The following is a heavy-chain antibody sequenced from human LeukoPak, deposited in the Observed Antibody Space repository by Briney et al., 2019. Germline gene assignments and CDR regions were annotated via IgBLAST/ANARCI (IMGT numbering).Heavy chain of an antibody. Sequence: GGSLRLSCAASGFTFSSYSRNWVRQAPGKGLEWVSYISSSSSTIYYADSVKGRFTISRDNAKNSLYLQMNSLRADDTAVYYCARVGDSSGWQYYLDYWGQGTLVTVSS. CDR3: ARVGDSSGWQYYLDY. J-gene: IGHJ4*02. V-gene: IGHV3-48*01. CDR1: GFTFSSYS. D-gene: IGHD6-19*01. CDR2: ISSSSSTI.